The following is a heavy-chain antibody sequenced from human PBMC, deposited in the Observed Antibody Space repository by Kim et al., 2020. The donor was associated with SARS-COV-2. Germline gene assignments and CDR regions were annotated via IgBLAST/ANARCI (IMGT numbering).Heavy chain of an antibody. V-gene: IGHV3-9*01. Sequence: GGSLRLSCAVSGFTFADYAMHWVRQAPGKGLEWASGISWNSGSIGYADSVKGRFTISRDNAKSSLYLQMNSLRGEDTTLYYCARNMWADVVTAVDVWGKGTTVSVSS. CDR1: GFTFADYA. J-gene: IGHJ6*04. D-gene: IGHD2-21*02. CDR3: ARNMWADVVTAVDV. CDR2: ISWNSGSI.